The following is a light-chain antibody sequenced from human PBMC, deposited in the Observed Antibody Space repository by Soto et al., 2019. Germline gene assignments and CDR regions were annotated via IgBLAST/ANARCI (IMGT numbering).Light chain of an antibody. CDR2: DTD. J-gene: IGLJ1*01. CDR3: LLSYTGRLYV. Sequence: QAVVTQEPLLTVSPGGTVTLTCGSSTGPVTNGHFPYWFQQKPGQAPRPLIYDTDTKHSWTPARFSGSLLGDKAALTLSGAQPEDEADYYCLLSYTGRLYVFGPGTKLTVL. V-gene: IGLV7-46*01. CDR1: TGPVTNGHF.